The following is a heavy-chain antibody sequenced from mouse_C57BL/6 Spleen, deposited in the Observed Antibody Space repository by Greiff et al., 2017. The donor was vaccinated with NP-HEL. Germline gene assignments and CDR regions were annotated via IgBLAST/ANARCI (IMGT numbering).Heavy chain of an antibody. J-gene: IGHJ2*01. CDR3: VRQELGHYFDY. Sequence: EVKLMESGGGLVQPKGSLKLSCAASGFSFNTYAMNWVRQAPGKGLEWVARIRSKSNNYATYYADSVKDRFTISRDDSESMLYLQMNNLKTEDTAMYYCVRQELGHYFDYWGQGTTLTVSS. V-gene: IGHV10-1*01. CDR1: GFSFNTYA. CDR2: IRSKSNNYAT. D-gene: IGHD4-1*01.